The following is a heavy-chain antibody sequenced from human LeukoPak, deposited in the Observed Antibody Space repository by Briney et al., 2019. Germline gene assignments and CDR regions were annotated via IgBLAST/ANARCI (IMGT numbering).Heavy chain of an antibody. D-gene: IGHD6-19*01. J-gene: IGHJ5*02. V-gene: IGHV3-30*02. Sequence: GGSLRLSCAASGFTFSHYGMHWVRQAPGKGLEWVAFIRFDGSNQYYADSVKGRFTISRDNSKNTLYLQMNSLRAEDTAVYYCAREFTVAGGGWFDPWGQGTLVTVSS. CDR2: IRFDGSNQ. CDR3: AREFTVAGGGWFDP. CDR1: GFTFSHYG.